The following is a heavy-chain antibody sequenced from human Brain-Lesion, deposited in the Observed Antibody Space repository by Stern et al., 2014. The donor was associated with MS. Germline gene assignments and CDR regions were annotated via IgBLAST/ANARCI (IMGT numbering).Heavy chain of an antibody. CDR3: ARDQRGITIFGVVTDYYYLGMDV. CDR1: GYIFTGYY. Sequence: HVQRDESGAEVKKPGASLKVSCKTSGYIFTGYYKNWVRQAPGKELEWIAWGNTNNARTTYAQKVQGKVTIRRDTIIRPVYKALCSLTSDDTAVYYCARDQRGITIFGVVTDYYYLGMDVWGQGTTVTVSS. D-gene: IGHD3-3*01. V-gene: IGHV1-2*02. J-gene: IGHJ6*02. CDR2: GNTNNART.